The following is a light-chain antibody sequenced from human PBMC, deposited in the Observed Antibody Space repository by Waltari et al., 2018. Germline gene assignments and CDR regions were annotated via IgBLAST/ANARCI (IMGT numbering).Light chain of an antibody. J-gene: IGLJ2*01. CDR1: SSDVGKYNL. V-gene: IGLV2-23*02. CDR2: EVT. Sequence: QSALTQPASVSGSPGQSLTISCTGTSSDVGKYNLVSWYHQHPGKVPKVMIYEVTKRPSGVSNRFSGSKSGNTASLTISGLQAEDEADYYCCSYAGSGIVIFGGGTKLTVL. CDR3: CSYAGSGIVI.